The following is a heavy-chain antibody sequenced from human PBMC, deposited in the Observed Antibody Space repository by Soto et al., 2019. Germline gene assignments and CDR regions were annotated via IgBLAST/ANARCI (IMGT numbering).Heavy chain of an antibody. CDR2: IIPIFGTA. CDR1: GGTFSSYA. CDR3: ARVLGRQWLEGGPFDY. D-gene: IGHD6-19*01. Sequence: QVQLVQSGAEVKKPGSSVKVSCKASGGTFSSYAISWVRQAPGQGLEWMGGIIPIFGTANYAQKFQGRVTITADDSTSTAYMELSSLRSEDTAVYYCARVLGRQWLEGGPFDYWGQGTLVTVSS. V-gene: IGHV1-69*01. J-gene: IGHJ4*02.